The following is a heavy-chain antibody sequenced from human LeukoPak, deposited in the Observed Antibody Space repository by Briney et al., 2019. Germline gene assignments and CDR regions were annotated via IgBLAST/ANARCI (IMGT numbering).Heavy chain of an antibody. J-gene: IGHJ4*02. CDR2: ISGSGGST. V-gene: IGHV3-23*01. CDR1: GFTVSNNY. CDR3: AKASIRRDIAAAAVDY. Sequence: SGGSLRLSCAASGFTVSNNYMSWVRQAPGKGLEWVSAISGSGGSTYYADSVKGRFTISRDNSKNTLYLQMNSLRAEDTAVYYCAKASIRRDIAAAAVDYWGQGTLVTVSS. D-gene: IGHD6-13*01.